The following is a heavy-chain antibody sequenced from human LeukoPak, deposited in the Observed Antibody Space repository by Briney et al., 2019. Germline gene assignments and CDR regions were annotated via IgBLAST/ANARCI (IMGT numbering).Heavy chain of an antibody. Sequence: SETLSLTCTVSGGSIGSHYWNWIRQPPGKGLEWIGYIYYSGRTNYNPSLKSRVTFSVDTSKGQLSLKLSSVSTADTAVYYCARGYCSSTSCYVRPDYWGQGTLVTVSS. D-gene: IGHD2-2*01. J-gene: IGHJ4*02. V-gene: IGHV4-59*11. CDR1: GGSIGSHY. CDR3: ARGYCSSTSCYVRPDY. CDR2: IYYSGRT.